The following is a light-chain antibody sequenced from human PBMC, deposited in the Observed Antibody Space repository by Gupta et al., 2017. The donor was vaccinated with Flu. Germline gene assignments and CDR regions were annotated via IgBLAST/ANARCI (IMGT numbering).Light chain of an antibody. CDR1: LTVCVSL. J-gene: IGKJ2*01. CDR3: QQYGSSPAFS. CDR2: CAS. V-gene: IGKV3-20*01. Sequence: RATLSSSPDLTVCVSLLAWSPQQPLHATRLLIYCASTRAAGVPDRFSGSVSGTDFTLTISRLEPEDFAIYYCQQYGSSPAFSFGQGTKLEIK.